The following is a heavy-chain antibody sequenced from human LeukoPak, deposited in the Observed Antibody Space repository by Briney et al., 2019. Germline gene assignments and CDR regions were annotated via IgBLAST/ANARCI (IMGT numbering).Heavy chain of an antibody. CDR3: ARDGPEYYDFWSGYYTGRVDYYYYGMDV. V-gene: IGHV1-18*01. J-gene: IGHJ6*02. CDR1: GHTFTNYG. Sequence: VRSGAEVKKPGASVKVSCKASGHTFTNYGINWVRQAPGQGLEWMGWISGYNGNTDYAQNLQGRVTMTTDTSTSTVYVELRSLRSDDTAVYYCARDGPEYYDFWSGYYTGRVDYYYYGMDVWGQGTTVTVSS. D-gene: IGHD3-3*01. CDR2: ISGYNGNT.